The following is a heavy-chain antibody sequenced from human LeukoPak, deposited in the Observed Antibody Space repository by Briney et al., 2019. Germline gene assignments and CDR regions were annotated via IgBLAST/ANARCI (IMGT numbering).Heavy chain of an antibody. CDR3: VKDLLPGYSSGWSMNY. CDR1: GFTFSSYA. J-gene: IGHJ4*02. D-gene: IGHD6-19*01. CDR2: ISSNGGST. Sequence: GGSLRLSCSASGFTFSSYAMHWVRQAPGKGLEYVSAISSNGGSTYYADSVKGRFTISRGNSKNTLYLQVSSLRAEDTAVYYCVKDLLPGYSSGWSMNYWGQGTLVTVSS. V-gene: IGHV3-64D*06.